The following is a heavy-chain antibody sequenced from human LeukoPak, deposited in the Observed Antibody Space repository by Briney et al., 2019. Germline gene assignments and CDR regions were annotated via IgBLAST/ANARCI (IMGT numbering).Heavy chain of an antibody. CDR3: ARSGDFWSASDY. Sequence: GGSLRLSCAASGFTFSSYAMHWVRQAPGKGLEWVAVISYDGSNKYYADSVKGRFTISRDNSKNTLYLQMNSLRAEDTAVYYCARSGDFWSASDYRGQGTLVTVSS. D-gene: IGHD3-3*01. CDR1: GFTFSSYA. V-gene: IGHV3-30-3*01. J-gene: IGHJ4*02. CDR2: ISYDGSNK.